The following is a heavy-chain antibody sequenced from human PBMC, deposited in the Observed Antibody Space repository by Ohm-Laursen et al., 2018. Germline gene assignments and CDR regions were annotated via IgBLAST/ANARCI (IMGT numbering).Heavy chain of an antibody. Sequence: SETLSLTCSVSGGSISSSSCCWGWLRQRPGKGLEWFGNINYSGSTNSNPSLRSRFSISIHTSQNKFPLKLSSVAATDTAVAYCAREFWNGYNDAFDVWGQGTMVTVSS. CDR1: GGSISSSSCC. D-gene: IGHD3-3*01. V-gene: IGHV4-39*02. CDR3: AREFWNGYNDAFDV. J-gene: IGHJ3*01. CDR2: INYSGST.